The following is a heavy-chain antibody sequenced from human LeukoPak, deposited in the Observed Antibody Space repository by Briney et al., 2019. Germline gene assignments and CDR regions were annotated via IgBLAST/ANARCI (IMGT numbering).Heavy chain of an antibody. V-gene: IGHV3-30-3*01. Sequence: PGGSLRLSCAASGFTFRKYVIHWVRQAPGKGLEWVAVTSSDLNVKLYADSVKGRFTISRDSSRSTLYLQMNSLRPEDTAIYYCAREGYYGSGSPPSLYFDYWGQGTLVTVSS. CDR1: GFTFRKYV. D-gene: IGHD3-10*01. CDR3: AREGYYGSGSPPSLYFDY. J-gene: IGHJ4*02. CDR2: TSSDLNVK.